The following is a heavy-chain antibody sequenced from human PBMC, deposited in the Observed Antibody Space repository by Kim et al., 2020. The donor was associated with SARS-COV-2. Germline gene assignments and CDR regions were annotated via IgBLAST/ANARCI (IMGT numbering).Heavy chain of an antibody. CDR1: GFTFSTYV. J-gene: IGHJ4*02. V-gene: IGHV3-23*01. D-gene: IGHD4-17*01. CDR2: ISDSGDST. Sequence: GGSLRLSCAASGFTFSTYVMTWVRQAPGKGLEWVSAISDSGDSTHYADSVKGRFTISRDNSKNTLYLEMNSLRAEDTAVYYCAKDPAQRGDYDYFDYWGQGTLVTVSS. CDR3: AKDPAQRGDYDYFDY.